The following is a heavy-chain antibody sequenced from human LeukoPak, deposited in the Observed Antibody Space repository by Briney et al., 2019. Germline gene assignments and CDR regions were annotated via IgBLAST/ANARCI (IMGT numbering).Heavy chain of an antibody. CDR2: ISSSSSYI. J-gene: IGHJ5*02. Sequence: PGGSLRLSCAASGFTFSSYSMNWVRQAPGKGLEWVSSISSSSSYIYYADSVKGRFTISRDNAKNSLYLQMNSLRAEDTAVYYCARDKVVRGVGNWFDPWGQGTLVTVSS. CDR3: ARDKVVRGVGNWFDP. CDR1: GFTFSSYS. V-gene: IGHV3-21*04. D-gene: IGHD3-10*01.